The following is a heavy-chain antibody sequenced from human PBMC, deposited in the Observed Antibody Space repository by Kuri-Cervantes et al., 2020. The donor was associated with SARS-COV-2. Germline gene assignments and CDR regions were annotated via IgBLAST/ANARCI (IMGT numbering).Heavy chain of an antibody. V-gene: IGHV4-34*01. Sequence: SQTLSLTCAVYGGSFSGYYWSWIRQPPGKGLEWIGEINHSGSTNYNPSLKSRVTISVDTSKNQFSLKLSSVTVADTAVYYCAREYYYDSSGSYFYGFDIWGQGTMVTVSS. CDR1: GGSFSGYY. J-gene: IGHJ3*02. CDR2: INHSGST. D-gene: IGHD3-22*01. CDR3: AREYYYDSSGSYFYGFDI.